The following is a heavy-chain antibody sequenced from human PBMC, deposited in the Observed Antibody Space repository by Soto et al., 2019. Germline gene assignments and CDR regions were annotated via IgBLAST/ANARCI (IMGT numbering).Heavy chain of an antibody. J-gene: IGHJ5*02. CDR1: GGSIISSSYY. CDR3: ASLTYSSSSLWFDP. V-gene: IGHV4-39*01. D-gene: IGHD6-6*01. CDR2: IYYSGST. Sequence: SETLSLTCTVSGGSIISSSYYFFCIRQPPGKGLEWIGSIYYSGSTYYNPSLKSRVTISVDTSKNQFSLKLSSVTAADTAVYYCASLTYSSSSLWFDPWGQGTLVTVSS.